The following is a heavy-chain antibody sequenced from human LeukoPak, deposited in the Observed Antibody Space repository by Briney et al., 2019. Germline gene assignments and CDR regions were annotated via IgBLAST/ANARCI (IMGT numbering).Heavy chain of an antibody. V-gene: IGHV1-2*06. J-gene: IGHJ1*01. CDR3: ARERSSGYYFESATYFQH. D-gene: IGHD3-22*01. CDR2: INPNSGGT. CDR1: GYTFTGYY. Sequence: ASVKVSCKASGYTFTGYYMHWVRQAPGQGLEWMGRINPNSGGTNYAQKFQGRVTMTRDTSISTAYMELSRLRSDDTAVYYCARERSSGYYFESATYFQHWGQGTLVTVSS.